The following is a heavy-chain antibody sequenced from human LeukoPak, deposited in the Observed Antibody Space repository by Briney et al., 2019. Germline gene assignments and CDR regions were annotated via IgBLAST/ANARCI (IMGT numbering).Heavy chain of an antibody. J-gene: IGHJ5*02. CDR2: SSYSGTI. CDR3: ARSTGYSFDNWFDP. D-gene: IGHD5-18*01. Sequence: SETLSLTCTVSGVSISGYYWSWIRQSPGKGLEWIGYSSYSGTISYNPSLKSRVTISLDTSKNQFSLKLTSVTAADTAVYYCARSTGYSFDNWFDPWGQGTLVTVSS. V-gene: IGHV4-59*01. CDR1: GVSISGYY.